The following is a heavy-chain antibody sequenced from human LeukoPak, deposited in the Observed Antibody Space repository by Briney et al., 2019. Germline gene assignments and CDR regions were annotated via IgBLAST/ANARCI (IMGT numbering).Heavy chain of an antibody. J-gene: IGHJ3*02. CDR3: AKTRSGTYYGDSFDI. CDR1: GDSITRSDW. CDR2: IYYSGRA. Sequence: KTSDTLSLTCAVSGDSITRSDWWAWIRQPPGKGLEWLGNIYYSGRAYHNPSLQTRVTMSVDSSKNQFSLRLGSVTAVDTAVYFCAKTRSGTYYGDSFDIWGQGILVTVSS. D-gene: IGHD1-26*01. V-gene: IGHV4-28*01.